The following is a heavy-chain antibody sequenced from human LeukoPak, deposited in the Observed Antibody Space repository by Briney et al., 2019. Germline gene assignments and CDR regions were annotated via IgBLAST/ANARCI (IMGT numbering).Heavy chain of an antibody. CDR1: GFTFDDYA. D-gene: IGHD5-24*01. Sequence: GRSLRLSCAASGFTFDDYAMHWVRQAPGKGLDWVSGISWNSGSIGYADSVKGRFTISRDNAKNSLYLQMNSLRAEDTALYYCAKGWLQLNWYFDLWGRGTLVTVSS. CDR2: ISWNSGSI. V-gene: IGHV3-9*01. J-gene: IGHJ2*01. CDR3: AKGWLQLNWYFDL.